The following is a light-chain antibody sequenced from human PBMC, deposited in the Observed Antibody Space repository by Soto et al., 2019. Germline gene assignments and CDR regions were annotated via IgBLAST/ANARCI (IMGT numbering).Light chain of an antibody. CDR2: EVS. CDR1: SSDVGSYNR. CDR3: SSYTTSSNYV. V-gene: IGLV2-14*01. J-gene: IGLJ1*01. Sequence: QSVLAQPAAVSGSPGQSITISCTGSSSDVGSYNRVSWYQQNPGKAPKLMIYEVSNRPSGVSNRFSGSKSGNTASLTISGLQAEDEADYYCSSYTTSSNYVFGSGTKVTVL.